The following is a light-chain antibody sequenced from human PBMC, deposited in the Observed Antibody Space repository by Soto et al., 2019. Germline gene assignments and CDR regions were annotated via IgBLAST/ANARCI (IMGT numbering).Light chain of an antibody. J-gene: IGKJ2*01. CDR1: QSVLYSSNNKSY. CDR3: QQYYSTRNT. Sequence: DIVMTQSPDSLAVSLGERATINCKSSQSVLYSSNNKSYLAWYQQKPGQPPKLLIYWASTRESGVPDRFSGSGSGTDFTLTISSLQAEDVAVYYCQQYYSTRNTFGQGTKLEIK. V-gene: IGKV4-1*01. CDR2: WAS.